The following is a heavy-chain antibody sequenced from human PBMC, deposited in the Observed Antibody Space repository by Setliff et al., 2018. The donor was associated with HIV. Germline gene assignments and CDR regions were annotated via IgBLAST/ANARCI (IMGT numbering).Heavy chain of an antibody. CDR1: GGTFSSYA. V-gene: IGHV1-8*02. D-gene: IGHD2-2*01. CDR3: ARAPRGVGSSSYFDY. CDR2: MNPDSGNT. Sequence: ASVKVSCKASGGTFSSYAINWVRQATGQGLEWMGWMNPDSGNTGYAQKFQGRVTMTRKTSTSTAFMELISLRSEDTAVYYCARAPRGVGSSSYFDYWGQGALVTVPQ. J-gene: IGHJ4*02.